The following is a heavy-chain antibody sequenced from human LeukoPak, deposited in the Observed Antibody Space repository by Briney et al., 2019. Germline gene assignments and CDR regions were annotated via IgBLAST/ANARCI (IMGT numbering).Heavy chain of an antibody. CDR3: ARGEIVAVAGTTGGYYYYGMDV. V-gene: IGHV1-69*13. J-gene: IGHJ6*04. CDR2: IIPIFGTA. D-gene: IGHD6-19*01. Sequence: SVKVSCKASGLTFSSYAISWVRQAPGQALEGMGGIIPIFGTANYAQKLQGRFTITADESTSTAYMELSSLRSEDTAVYYCARGEIVAVAGTTGGYYYYGMDVWGKGTTVTVSS. CDR1: GLTFSSYA.